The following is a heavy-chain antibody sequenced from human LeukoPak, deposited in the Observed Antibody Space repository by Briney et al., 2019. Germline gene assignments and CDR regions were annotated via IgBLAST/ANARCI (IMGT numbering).Heavy chain of an antibody. CDR3: ANVGVRYSYGLLDAFDI. CDR1: GFTFSSYA. J-gene: IGHJ3*02. V-gene: IGHV3-23*01. Sequence: GGSLRLSCAASGFTFSSYAMSWVRQAPGKGLEWVSAISGSGGSTYYADSVKGRFTISRDNSKNTLYLQMNSLRAEDTAVYYCANVGVRYSYGLLDAFDIWGQGTMVTVSS. D-gene: IGHD5-18*01. CDR2: ISGSGGST.